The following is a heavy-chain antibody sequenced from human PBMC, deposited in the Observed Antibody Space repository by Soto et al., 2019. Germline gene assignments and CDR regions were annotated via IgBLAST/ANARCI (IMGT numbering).Heavy chain of an antibody. CDR3: AREVRRGWLDH. CDR2: ISSTSTSM. J-gene: IGHJ5*02. CDR1: GFTFSTYT. V-gene: IGHV3-21*01. Sequence: GGSLRLSCAASGFTFSTYTMNWVRQAPGKGLEWVSSISSTSTSMSYAESVKGRFTISRGNAKNSLFLQMNSLTAEDTAVYYCAREVRRGWLDHWGQGTLVTVSS.